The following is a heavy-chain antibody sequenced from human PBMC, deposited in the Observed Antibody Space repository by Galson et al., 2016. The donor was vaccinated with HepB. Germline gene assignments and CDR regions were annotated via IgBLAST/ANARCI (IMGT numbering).Heavy chain of an antibody. D-gene: IGHD3-22*01. CDR2: IIPSFGTP. CDR1: GGTFSTYA. Sequence: SVKVSCKASGGTFSTYAISWVRQAPGQGLEWMGGIIPSFGTPNYAQKFRGRVTITADESTRTAYIELRSLRSEDTAVYYCARRTYDRSGSLYYYCAIDLWGQGTTVTVSS. V-gene: IGHV1-69*13. J-gene: IGHJ6*02. CDR3: ARRTYDRSGSLYYYCAIDL.